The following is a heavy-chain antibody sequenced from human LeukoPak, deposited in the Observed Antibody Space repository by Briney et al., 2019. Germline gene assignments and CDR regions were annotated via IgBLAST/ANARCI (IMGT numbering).Heavy chain of an antibody. J-gene: IGHJ6*04. D-gene: IGHD3-10*01. Sequence: PSETLSLTCTVSGGSINNFYWSWIRQPPGGGLEWIGYIYYSVTTNYNPSRKSRVTISVDASNNQFSVWLNSLTAPYPPVYYSARLARPTLIRGVTGYHSLDVWGTGTQVTVSS. V-gene: IGHV4-59*01. CDR1: GGSINNFY. CDR3: ARLARPTLIRGVTGYHSLDV. CDR2: IYYSVTT.